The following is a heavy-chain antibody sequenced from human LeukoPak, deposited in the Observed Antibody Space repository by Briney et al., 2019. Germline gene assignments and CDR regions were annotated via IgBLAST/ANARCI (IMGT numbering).Heavy chain of an antibody. CDR3: ARFRPELLWFGELLYYYYGMDV. J-gene: IGHJ6*02. V-gene: IGHV1-18*01. CDR2: ISAYNGNT. CDR1: GYTFTSYG. D-gene: IGHD3-10*01. Sequence: ASVKVSCKASGYTFTSYGISWVRQAPGQGLEWMGWISAYNGNTNYAQKLQGRVTMTTDTSTSTAYMELRSLRSDDTAVYYCARFRPELLWFGELLYYYYGMDVWGQGTTVTVSS.